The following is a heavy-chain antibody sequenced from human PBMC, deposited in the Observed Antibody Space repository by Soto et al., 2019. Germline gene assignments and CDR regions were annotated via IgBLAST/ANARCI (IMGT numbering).Heavy chain of an antibody. J-gene: IGHJ6*03. CDR1: GGSFSGYY. D-gene: IGHD1-7*01. CDR3: ARGYSPGWHYNWNSSGYYYYMDV. Sequence: PSETLSLTCAVYGGSFSGYYWSWIRQPPGKGLEWIGEINHSGSTNYNPSLKSRVTISVDTSKNQFSLKLSSVTAADTAVYYCARGYSPGWHYNWNSSGYYYYMDVWGKGTKVTVSS. CDR2: INHSGST. V-gene: IGHV4-34*01.